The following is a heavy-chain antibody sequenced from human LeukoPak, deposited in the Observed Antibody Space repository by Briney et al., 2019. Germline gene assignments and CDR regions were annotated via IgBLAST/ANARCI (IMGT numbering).Heavy chain of an antibody. V-gene: IGHV1-3*01. Sequence: ASVKVSCKASGYTFTSYAMHWVRQAPGQRLEWMGWINAGNGNTKYSQKFQGRVTITRDTSASTAYMELSSLRSEDTAVYYCARALGYCSSASCYYFDNWGQGTLVTVSS. CDR2: INAGNGNT. CDR1: GYTFTSYA. CDR3: ARALGYCSSASCYYFDN. J-gene: IGHJ4*02. D-gene: IGHD2-2*01.